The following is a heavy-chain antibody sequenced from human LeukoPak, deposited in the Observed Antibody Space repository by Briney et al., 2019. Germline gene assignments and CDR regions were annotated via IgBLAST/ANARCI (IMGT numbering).Heavy chain of an antibody. D-gene: IGHD3-10*01. CDR1: GFTFGDYA. CDR2: IYYSGST. V-gene: IGHV4-59*01. Sequence: PGGSLRLSCTASGFTFGDYAMSWFRQPPGKGLEWIGSIYYSGSTNYNPSLKSRVTISVDTSKNQFSLKLSSVTAADTAVYYCARDRITMVRGVIISWFDPWGQGTLVTVSS. J-gene: IGHJ5*02. CDR3: ARDRITMVRGVIISWFDP.